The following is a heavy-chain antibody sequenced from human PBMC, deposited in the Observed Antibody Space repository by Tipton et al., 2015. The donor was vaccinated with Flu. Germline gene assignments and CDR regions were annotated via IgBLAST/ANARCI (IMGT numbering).Heavy chain of an antibody. Sequence: SLRLSCAASGFTVSSNYMSWVRQAPGKGLEWVSVIYSGGSTYYADSVKGRFTISRDNSKNTLYLHMNSLRAEDTAVYYCARSVDSWGTAMVADYWGQGTLVTVSS. CDR3: ARSVDSWGTAMVADY. J-gene: IGHJ4*02. CDR1: GFTVSSNY. V-gene: IGHV3-66*02. CDR2: IYSGGST. D-gene: IGHD5-18*01.